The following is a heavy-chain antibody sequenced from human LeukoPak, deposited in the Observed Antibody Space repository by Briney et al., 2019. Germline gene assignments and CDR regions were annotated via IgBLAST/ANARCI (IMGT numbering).Heavy chain of an antibody. J-gene: IGHJ4*02. CDR2: ISSDGSTT. Sequence: GGSLRLSCAASGFTFSTYWMHWVRQAPGKGLVWVSRISSDGSTTNYADSVKGRFSISRDNAKNTLYLQIHRLRAEHTAVYYCARELPFDYWGQGTLVTVSS. D-gene: IGHD1-26*01. CDR3: ARELPFDY. CDR1: GFTFSTYW. V-gene: IGHV3-74*01.